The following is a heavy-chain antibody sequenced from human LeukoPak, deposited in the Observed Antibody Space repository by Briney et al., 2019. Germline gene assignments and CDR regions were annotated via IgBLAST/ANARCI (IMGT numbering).Heavy chain of an antibody. Sequence: PGGSLRLSCAASGFTVSSNYMSWVRQAPGKGLEWVSVIYSGGRTYYADSAKGRFTISRHNSKNTLYLQMNSLRAEDKAVYYCARESYYDCSGYSSGFDPWGQGTLVTVSS. CDR3: ARESYYDCSGYSSGFDP. CDR1: GFTVSSNY. J-gene: IGHJ5*02. D-gene: IGHD3-22*01. CDR2: IYSGGRT. V-gene: IGHV3-53*04.